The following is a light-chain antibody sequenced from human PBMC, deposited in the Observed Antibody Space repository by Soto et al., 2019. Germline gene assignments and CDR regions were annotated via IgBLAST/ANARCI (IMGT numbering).Light chain of an antibody. CDR1: QSVSSY. J-gene: IGKJ5*01. Sequence: EIGVKQTPASLSESPKYRATLSFRASQSVSSYLAWYQQKPGQAPRLLIYDASNRATGIPARFSGSGSGTDFTLTISSLEPEDFAVYYCQQRSVWPINFGQVRLLEIK. CDR2: DAS. V-gene: IGKV3-11*01. CDR3: QQRSVWPIN.